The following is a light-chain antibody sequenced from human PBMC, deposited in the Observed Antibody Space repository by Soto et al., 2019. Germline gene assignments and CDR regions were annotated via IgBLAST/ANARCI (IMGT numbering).Light chain of an antibody. CDR3: QQYDNKPPIS. Sequence: IVMTQSPATLSVSPGERATLSCRASQSVSSKLAWYQQKPGQAPRLLMYATSTRATGIPDRFSGSGSGTEFSLTISSLQYEDFAVYHCQQYDNKPPISFGHGTRLEIK. V-gene: IGKV3-15*01. J-gene: IGKJ5*01. CDR1: QSVSSK. CDR2: ATS.